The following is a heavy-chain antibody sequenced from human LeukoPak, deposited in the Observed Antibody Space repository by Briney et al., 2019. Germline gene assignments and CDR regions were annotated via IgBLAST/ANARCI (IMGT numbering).Heavy chain of an antibody. J-gene: IGHJ5*02. V-gene: IGHV1-18*01. D-gene: IGHD6-19*01. CDR1: GYTFTSNE. Sequence: GASVQVTCKSSGYTFTSNEIRWVRQAPGQGREWMGRICSYHGKTNYAQKFQGRVTIPTDTSTSTAYMELRSLTSDEPAVYYFSRDSGCSNPWGEGTLVTVS. CDR2: ICSYHGKT. CDR3: SRDSGCSNP.